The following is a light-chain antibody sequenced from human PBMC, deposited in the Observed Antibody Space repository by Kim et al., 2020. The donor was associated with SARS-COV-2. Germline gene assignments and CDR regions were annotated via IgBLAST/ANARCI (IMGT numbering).Light chain of an antibody. CDR3: QVWDSSSDHPV. CDR1: NIVSKS. Sequence: PGKTTGITGGGNNIVSKSGHLYQLKPGQAPVLVIYYDSDRPSGIPERFSGSNSGNTATLTISRVEAGDEADYYCQVWDSSSDHPVFGGGTQLTVL. J-gene: IGLJ2*01. CDR2: YDS. V-gene: IGLV3-21*04.